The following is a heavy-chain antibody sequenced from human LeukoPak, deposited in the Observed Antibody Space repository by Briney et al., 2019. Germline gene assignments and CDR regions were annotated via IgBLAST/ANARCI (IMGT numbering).Heavy chain of an antibody. CDR1: GYTLTSYG. Sequence: ASVKVPCKASGYTLTSYGISWVRQAPGQGLEWMGWISAYNGNTNYAQKLQGRVTMTTDTSTSTAYMELRSLRSDDTAVYYCARDPFRQQLADWFDPWGQGTLVTVSS. D-gene: IGHD6-13*01. J-gene: IGHJ5*02. CDR2: ISAYNGNT. V-gene: IGHV1-18*04. CDR3: ARDPFRQQLADWFDP.